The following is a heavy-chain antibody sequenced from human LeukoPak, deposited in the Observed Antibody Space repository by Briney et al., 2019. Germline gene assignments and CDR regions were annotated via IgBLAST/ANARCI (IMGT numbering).Heavy chain of an antibody. J-gene: IGHJ3*02. D-gene: IGHD4-17*01. CDR1: GGSFSGYY. V-gene: IGHV4-34*01. Sequence: SEILPLTCAVYGGSFSGYYWSWIRQPPGKGLGWIGDINHSGSTKYNPSLKSRVTISLDTSKNQFSLKLSSVTAADTAVYYCARDGAYGDYSGPFDIWGQGTMVTVSS. CDR2: INHSGST. CDR3: ARDGAYGDYSGPFDI.